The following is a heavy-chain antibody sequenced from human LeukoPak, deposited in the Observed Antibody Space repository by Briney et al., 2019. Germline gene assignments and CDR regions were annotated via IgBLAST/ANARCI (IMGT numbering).Heavy chain of an antibody. CDR2: IYTGGST. Sequence: GGSLRLSCAASGLTFSNYAMSWVRQAPGKGLEWVSLIYTGGSTYYADSVKGRFTISRDNSKNTLYLQMNSLRVADTAVYYCARERGSGNYYKGGFDVWGQGTMVTVSS. V-gene: IGHV3-53*01. CDR1: GLTFSNYA. D-gene: IGHD3-10*01. J-gene: IGHJ3*01. CDR3: ARERGSGNYYKGGFDV.